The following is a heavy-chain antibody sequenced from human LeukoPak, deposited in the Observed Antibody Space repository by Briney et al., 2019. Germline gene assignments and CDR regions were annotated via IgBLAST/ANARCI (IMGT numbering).Heavy chain of an antibody. Sequence: SGTLSLTCTVSGGSISSSSYHWGWIRQPPGKGLEWIGSIYYSGSTYYNPSLKSRVTISVDTSKNQFSLKLSSVTAADTAVHYCARHRGDYGSAALDHWGQGTLVTVSS. CDR2: IYYSGST. CDR3: ARHRGDYGSAALDH. V-gene: IGHV4-39*01. D-gene: IGHD3-10*01. J-gene: IGHJ4*02. CDR1: GGSISSSSYH.